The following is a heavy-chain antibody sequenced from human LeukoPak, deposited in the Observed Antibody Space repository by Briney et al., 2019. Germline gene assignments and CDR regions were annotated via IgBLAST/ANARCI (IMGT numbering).Heavy chain of an antibody. V-gene: IGHV3-11*06. CDR1: GFIFSDYY. CDR3: ARYGGYSYGYGNY. D-gene: IGHD5-18*01. CDR2: ISSSSSYI. J-gene: IGHJ4*02. Sequence: PGGSLTLSCAVSGFIFSDYYMTWIRQAPGRGLEWVSYISSSSSYISYADSVKGRFTVSRDNAKNSLYLQMNSLRAEDTAVYYCARYGGYSYGYGNYWGQGTLVTVSS.